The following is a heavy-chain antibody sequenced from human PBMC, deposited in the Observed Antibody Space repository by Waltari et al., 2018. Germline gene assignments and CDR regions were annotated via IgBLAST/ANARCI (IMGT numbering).Heavy chain of an antibody. CDR1: GGSLSGYY. CDR2: INHSGSP. J-gene: IGHJ6*03. Sequence: QVQLQQWGAGLLKPSETLSLTCAVYGGSLSGYYWSWIRQPPGKGLEWIGEINHSGSPIYNPSLKSRVTISVDTSKNQFSLKLSSVTAADTAVYYCARAIGFWSGFPNYYYCYYMDVWDKGTTVTVSS. D-gene: IGHD3-3*01. CDR3: ARAIGFWSGFPNYYYCYYMDV. V-gene: IGHV4-34*01.